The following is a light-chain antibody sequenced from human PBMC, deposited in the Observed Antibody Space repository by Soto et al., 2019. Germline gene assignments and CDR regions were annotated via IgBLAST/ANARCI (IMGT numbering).Light chain of an antibody. CDR3: QQSYSMPGT. V-gene: IGKV1-39*01. J-gene: IGKJ1*01. CDR1: QTISSW. CDR2: TAS. Sequence: DIQMTQSPSTLSGSVGDRVTITCRASQTISSWLAWYQQKPGKAPKLLIYTASNVQSGVPSRISGSGSGTDFTLTISSLQPEDFATYYCQQSYSMPGTFGQGTKVDIK.